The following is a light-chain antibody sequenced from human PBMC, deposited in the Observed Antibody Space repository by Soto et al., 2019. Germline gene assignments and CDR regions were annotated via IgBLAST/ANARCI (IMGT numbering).Light chain of an antibody. Sequence: IVLTQSPATLALSAGERVTVAXRARWSFRSYFAWYQRQLGXAPRXXXYDXSKRATGSPARFSGGGSGTDFTLTISRLEPEYFAVYYCQKYDKPTRTFGQGTKVDIK. J-gene: IGKJ1*01. V-gene: IGKV3-11*01. CDR1: WSFRSY. CDR2: DXS. CDR3: QKYDKPTRT.